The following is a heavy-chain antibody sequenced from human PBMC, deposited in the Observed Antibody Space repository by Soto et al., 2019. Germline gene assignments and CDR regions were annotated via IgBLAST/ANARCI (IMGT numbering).Heavy chain of an antibody. D-gene: IGHD3-10*01. Sequence: QVQLVQSGAEVKKPGASVKVSCKASGYTFTGYYMHWVRQSPGQGLEWMGWINPNSGGTNYAQKFQGRVTMARDTSIRTAYMKLGRLRSGGTAVYYCARARRGGLWVGELLAAYYYYYGMDVWGQGTTVTVSS. V-gene: IGHV1-2*02. J-gene: IGHJ6*02. CDR1: GYTFTGYY. CDR3: ARARRGGLWVGELLAAYYYYYGMDV. CDR2: INPNSGGT.